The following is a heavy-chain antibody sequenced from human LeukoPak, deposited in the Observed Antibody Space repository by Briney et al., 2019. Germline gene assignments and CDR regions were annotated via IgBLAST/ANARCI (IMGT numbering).Heavy chain of an antibody. CDR3: ALLKGGIAADFDY. D-gene: IGHD6-13*01. CDR2: ISYDGSNK. Sequence: PGGSLRLSCAASGFTVSSNYMSWVRQAPGKGLEWVAVISYDGSNKYYADSVKGRFTISRDNSKNTLYLQMNSLRAEDTAVYYCALLKGGIAADFDYWGQGTLVTVSS. CDR1: GFTVSSNY. J-gene: IGHJ4*02. V-gene: IGHV3-30-3*01.